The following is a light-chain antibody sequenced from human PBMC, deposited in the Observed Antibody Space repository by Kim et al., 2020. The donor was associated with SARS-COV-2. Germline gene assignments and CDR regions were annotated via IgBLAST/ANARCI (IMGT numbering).Light chain of an antibody. CDR3: QQYGSPPPYT. J-gene: IGKJ2*01. CDR2: GAS. Sequence: EIVLTQSPGTLSLSPGERATLSCRASQSVSSYLAWYQQKPGQAPRLLIYGASSRATGIPDRFSGSGSGTDFTLTISRLEPEDFAVYYCQQYGSPPPYTFGQGTKLEI. CDR1: QSVSSY. V-gene: IGKV3-20*01.